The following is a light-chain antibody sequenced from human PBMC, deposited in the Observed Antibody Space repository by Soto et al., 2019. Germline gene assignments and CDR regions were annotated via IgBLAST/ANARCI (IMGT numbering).Light chain of an antibody. J-gene: IGKJ2*01. Sequence: DIQMTQSPSTLSASVGDRVTITCRASQSISSWLAWYQQKPGKAPKLLIYDASSLESGVPSRFSGTGSGTDFTFTISGLQPEDIATYYCQQYDKLPYTFGQGTKLEIK. CDR3: QQYDKLPYT. V-gene: IGKV1-5*01. CDR1: QSISSW. CDR2: DAS.